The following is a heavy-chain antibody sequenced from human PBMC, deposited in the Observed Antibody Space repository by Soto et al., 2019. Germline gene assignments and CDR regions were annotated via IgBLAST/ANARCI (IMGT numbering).Heavy chain of an antibody. J-gene: IGHJ6*03. V-gene: IGHV1-8*01. D-gene: IGHD1-20*01. Sequence: ASVKVSCKASGYTFTSYDINWVRQATGQGLEWMGWMNPNSGNTGYAQKFQGRVTMTRNTSISTAYMELSSLRSEDTAVYYCARGPADEGYNWNYYYYMDVWGKGTTVTVSS. CDR2: MNPNSGNT. CDR3: ARGPADEGYNWNYYYYMDV. CDR1: GYTFTSYD.